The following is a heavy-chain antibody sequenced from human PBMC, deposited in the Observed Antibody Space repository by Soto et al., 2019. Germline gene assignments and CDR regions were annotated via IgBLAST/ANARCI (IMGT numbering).Heavy chain of an antibody. CDR1: GFTFSSYS. Sequence: GGSLRLSCAAPGFTFSSYSMNWVRQAPGKGLEWASSISSSSSYIYYADSVKGRFTISRDNAKNSLYLQMNSLRAEDTAVYYCARESKDSYYDILTGSRNWFDPWGQGTLVTVSS. V-gene: IGHV3-21*01. CDR2: ISSSSSYI. J-gene: IGHJ5*02. CDR3: ARESKDSYYDILTGSRNWFDP. D-gene: IGHD3-9*01.